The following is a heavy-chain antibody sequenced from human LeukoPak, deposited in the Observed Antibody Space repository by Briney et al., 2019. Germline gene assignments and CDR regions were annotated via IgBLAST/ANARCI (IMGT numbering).Heavy chain of an antibody. D-gene: IGHD3-16*02. V-gene: IGHV3-43*01. J-gene: IGHJ6*03. CDR1: GLIFDDYT. CDR3: ARGEYYDYVWGSYRYTRVPPYYYYMDV. Sequence: PGGSLRLSCAASGLIFDDYTMHWVRQAPGKGLEWVSLISRNGAATKYADSVRGRFTVSRDNAKNSLYLQMNSLRAEDTAVYYCARGEYYDYVWGSYRYTRVPPYYYYMDVWGKGTTVTVSS. CDR2: ISRNGAAT.